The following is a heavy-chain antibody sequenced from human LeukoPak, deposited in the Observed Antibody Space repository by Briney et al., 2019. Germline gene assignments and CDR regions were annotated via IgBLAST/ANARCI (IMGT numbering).Heavy chain of an antibody. Sequence: GGSLRLSCAASGFTFSSYWMHWVRQAPGEGLVWVSRINSDGSSTSYADSVKGRFTISRDNAKNTLYLQMNSLRAEDTAVYYCARGGYYDSSGPDYWGQGTLVTVSS. V-gene: IGHV3-74*01. CDR3: ARGGYYDSSGPDY. D-gene: IGHD3-22*01. J-gene: IGHJ4*02. CDR1: GFTFSSYW. CDR2: INSDGSST.